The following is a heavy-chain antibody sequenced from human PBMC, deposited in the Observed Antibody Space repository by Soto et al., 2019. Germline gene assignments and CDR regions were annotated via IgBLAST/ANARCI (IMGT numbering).Heavy chain of an antibody. CDR1: GFTFDDYA. CDR2: ISWNSGSI. D-gene: IGHD1-20*01. J-gene: IGHJ6*02. V-gene: IGHV3-9*01. Sequence: GGSLRLSCAASGFTFDDYAMHWVRQAPGKGLEWVSGISWNSGSIGYADSVKGRFTISRDNAKNSLYLQMNSLRAEDTALYYCAKDVGSITGIWPSYYCGMDVWGQGTTVTVSS. CDR3: AKDVGSITGIWPSYYCGMDV.